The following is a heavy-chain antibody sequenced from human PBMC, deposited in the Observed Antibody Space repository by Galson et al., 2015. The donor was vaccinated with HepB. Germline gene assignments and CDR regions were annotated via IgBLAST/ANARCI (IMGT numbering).Heavy chain of an antibody. CDR3: ARDGSYYDSSGYYFVGAFDI. J-gene: IGHJ3*02. D-gene: IGHD3-22*01. CDR1: GFTVSSNY. Sequence: SLRLSCAASGFTVSSNYMSWVRQAPGKGLEWVSVIYSGGSTYYADSVKGRFTISRDNSKNTLYLQMNSLRAEDTAVYYCARDGSYYDSSGYYFVGAFDIWGQGTMVTVSS. V-gene: IGHV3-66*01. CDR2: IYSGGST.